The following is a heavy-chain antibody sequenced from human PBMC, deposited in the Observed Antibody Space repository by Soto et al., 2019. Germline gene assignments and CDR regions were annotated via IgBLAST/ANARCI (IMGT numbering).Heavy chain of an antibody. Sequence: QVQLVQSGAEVKKPGSSVKVACKVSGDTFSNYVINWVRQAPGQGLEWMGAVVPIFRTANYAQKFQTRVTMTADEFTNTAYMELSGLRSDDTATYYCAREKSAPGTFREAASDIWGQGTLVTVSS. J-gene: IGHJ3*02. D-gene: IGHD6-13*01. CDR2: VVPIFRTA. CDR3: AREKSAPGTFREAASDI. CDR1: GDTFSNYV. V-gene: IGHV1-69*12.